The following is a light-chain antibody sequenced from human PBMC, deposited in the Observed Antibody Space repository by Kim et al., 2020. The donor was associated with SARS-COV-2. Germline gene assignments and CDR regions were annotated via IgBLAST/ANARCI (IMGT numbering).Light chain of an antibody. J-gene: IGKJ2*01. CDR3: LQHYNHPRT. Sequence: SASLGHSVTITCRASQGISNDLGWYQQKPGKAPKLLIYVASSLQSGVPSRFSGSGSGTNFALTITNLQPEDFATYYCLQHYNHPRTFGQGTKLEI. V-gene: IGKV1-6*01. CDR2: VAS. CDR1: QGISND.